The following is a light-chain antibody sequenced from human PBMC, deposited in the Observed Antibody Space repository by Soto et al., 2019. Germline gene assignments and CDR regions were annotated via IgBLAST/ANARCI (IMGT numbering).Light chain of an antibody. CDR1: QSISSY. Sequence: IQMTQSPSTLSGSVGDRVTITCRSSQSISSYLNWYQQKPGKAPKLLIYAASSLQSGVPSRFSGSGSGTDFTLTISSLQPEDVATYYCQKYDRAPFTFGPGTKVDIK. CDR3: QKYDRAPFT. CDR2: AAS. V-gene: IGKV1-39*01. J-gene: IGKJ3*01.